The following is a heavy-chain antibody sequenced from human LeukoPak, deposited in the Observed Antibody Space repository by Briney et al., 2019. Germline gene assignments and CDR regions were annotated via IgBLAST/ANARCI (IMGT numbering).Heavy chain of an antibody. J-gene: IGHJ4*02. D-gene: IGHD5-24*01. V-gene: IGHV1-2*02. CDR2: VNPASGGT. CDR3: AGQRDPRPIDY. Sequence: ASVKVSCKASGYTFIAYYMHWVRQAPGQGLKWMGWVNPASGGTNYAQKFQGRVTMTRDTSIATAYMELNELTSDDTAVYYCAGQRDPRPIDYWGQGTLVTVSS. CDR1: GYTFIAYY.